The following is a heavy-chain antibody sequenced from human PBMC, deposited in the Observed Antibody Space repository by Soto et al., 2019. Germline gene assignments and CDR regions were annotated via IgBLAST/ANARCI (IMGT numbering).Heavy chain of an antibody. D-gene: IGHD3-3*01. CDR3: ARDKPLGAFWRGYDAFDI. CDR2: ISSSSSYI. J-gene: IGHJ3*02. Sequence: GGSLRLSCAASGFTFSSYSMNWVRQAPGKGLEWVSSISSSSSYIYYADSVKGRFTISRDNAKNSLYLQMNSLRAEDTAVYYCARDKPLGAFWRGYDAFDIWGQGTMLTVSS. CDR1: GFTFSSYS. V-gene: IGHV3-21*01.